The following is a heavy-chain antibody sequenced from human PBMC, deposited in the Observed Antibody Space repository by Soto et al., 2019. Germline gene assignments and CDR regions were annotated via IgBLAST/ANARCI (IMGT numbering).Heavy chain of an antibody. J-gene: IGHJ4*02. CDR3: ARENGSYFFDY. Sequence: SETLSLTCSVSGGSISSGDYYWSWIRQPPGKGLEWIGYIYYSGSTYYNPSLKSRVTISVDTSKNQFSLKLSSVTAADTAVYYCARENGSYFFDYWGQGTLVTVSS. V-gene: IGHV4-30-4*01. CDR2: IYYSGST. D-gene: IGHD1-26*01. CDR1: GGSISSGDYY.